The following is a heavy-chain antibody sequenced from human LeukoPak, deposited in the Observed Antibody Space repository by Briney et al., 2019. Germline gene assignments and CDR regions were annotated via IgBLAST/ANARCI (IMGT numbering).Heavy chain of an antibody. CDR3: ARATIADSSTYYIDY. J-gene: IGHJ4*02. CDR1: GYTFSDYY. Sequence: ASVKVSCTASGYTFSDYYMHWVRQAPGQGLEWMGWINPNSGGTNYAQKFQGRVTMTRDMSISTAYMEVSRLTSDDTAVYYCARATIADSSTYYIDYWGLGTLVTVSS. D-gene: IGHD3-22*01. CDR2: INPNSGGT. V-gene: IGHV1-2*02.